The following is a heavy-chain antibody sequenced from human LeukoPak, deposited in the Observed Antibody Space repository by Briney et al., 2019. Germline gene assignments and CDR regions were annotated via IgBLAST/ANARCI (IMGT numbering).Heavy chain of an antibody. CDR3: ARAVNYGGNSYYYYYMDV. Sequence: ASVKVSCKASGYTFTSYYMHWVRQAPGQGLEWMGIINPSGGSTRYAQKFQGRVTMTRDMSTSTVYMELRSLRSDDTAVYYCARAVNYGGNSYYYYYMDVWGKGTTVTISS. V-gene: IGHV1-46*01. J-gene: IGHJ6*03. CDR2: INPSGGST. D-gene: IGHD4-23*01. CDR1: GYTFTSYY.